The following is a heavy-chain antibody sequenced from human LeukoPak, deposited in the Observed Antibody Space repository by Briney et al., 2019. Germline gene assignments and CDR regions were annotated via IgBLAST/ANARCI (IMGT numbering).Heavy chain of an antibody. CDR2: ISGSGGIT. J-gene: IGHJ6*04. D-gene: IGHD3-10*01. Sequence: PGGSLRLSCAASGFTFSTYAMSWVRQAPGKGLEWVSGISGSGGITFYADSVKGRFTISRDNSKNTLFLQMNSLRAEDTAVYYCARELEGSGDSDWGKGTTVTISS. CDR3: ARELEGSGDSD. V-gene: IGHV3-23*01. CDR1: GFTFSTYA.